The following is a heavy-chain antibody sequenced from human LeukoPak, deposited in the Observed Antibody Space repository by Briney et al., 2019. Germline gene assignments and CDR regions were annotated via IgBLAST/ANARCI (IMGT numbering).Heavy chain of an antibody. D-gene: IGHD3-22*01. Sequence: GESLKISCKGSGYSFTSYWIGWVRQMPGKGLEWMGIIYPGDSDTRYSPSFQGQVTISADTSTSTAYLQWSSLKASDTAMYYCARQAGYYYDSSGPLDYWGQGTLVTVSS. CDR2: IYPGDSDT. CDR3: ARQAGYYYDSSGPLDY. V-gene: IGHV5-51*01. J-gene: IGHJ4*02. CDR1: GYSFTSYW.